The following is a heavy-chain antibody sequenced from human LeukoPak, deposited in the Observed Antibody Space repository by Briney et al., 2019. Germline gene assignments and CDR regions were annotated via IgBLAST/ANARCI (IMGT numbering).Heavy chain of an antibody. D-gene: IGHD3-10*01. J-gene: IGHJ5*02. CDR1: GGSISSYY. CDR2: IYASGST. CDR3: ARGYASGTYST. V-gene: IGHV4-4*07. Sequence: SETLSLTCTVSGGSISSYYWSWIRQPAGEGLEWMGRIYASGSTYYNPSLKSRVTMSIDTSNNQFSLKLNSVTAADTAVYYCARGYASGTYSTWGQGALVTVSS.